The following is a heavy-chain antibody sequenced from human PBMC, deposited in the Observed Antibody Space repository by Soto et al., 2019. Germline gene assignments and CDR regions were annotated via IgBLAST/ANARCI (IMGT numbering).Heavy chain of an antibody. D-gene: IGHD6-6*01. CDR3: ARSREGPEYSSSSVWFDT. V-gene: IGHV4-31*03. J-gene: IGHJ5*02. CDR1: GGSISSGGYY. Sequence: SETLSLTCTVSGGSISSGGYYWSWIRQHPGKGLEWIGYIYYSGSTYYNPSLKSRVTISVDTSKNQFSLKLSSVTAAETAVYYCARSREGPEYSSSSVWFDTWGQGTMVTVSS. CDR2: IYYSGST.